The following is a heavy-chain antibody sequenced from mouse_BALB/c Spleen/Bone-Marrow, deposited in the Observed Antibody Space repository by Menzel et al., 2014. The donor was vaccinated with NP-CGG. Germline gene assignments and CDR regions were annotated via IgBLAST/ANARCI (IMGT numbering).Heavy chain of an antibody. V-gene: IGHV5-6*02. Sequence: DVKLQESGGDLVKSGGSLKLSCAASGFTFSTYGMSWVRQTPDKRLEWVATISSGGDYTYYPDSVKGRFTISRDNAKNTLYLQMSSLKSEDTAMYYRASQTGTWFAYWGQGTLVTVSA. D-gene: IGHD4-1*01. J-gene: IGHJ3*01. CDR1: GFTFSTYG. CDR2: ISSGGDYT. CDR3: ASQTGTWFAY.